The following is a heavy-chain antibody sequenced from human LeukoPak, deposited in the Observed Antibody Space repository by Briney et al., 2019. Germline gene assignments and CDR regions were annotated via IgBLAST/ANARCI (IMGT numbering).Heavy chain of an antibody. CDR3: ARRPPYYGGNDHYAFDI. CDR1: GGSISSYY. CDR2: IYYSGST. V-gene: IGHV4-59*08. J-gene: IGHJ3*02. D-gene: IGHD4-23*01. Sequence: SETLSLTCTVSGGSISSYYWSWIRQPPGKGLEWIGYIYYSGSTNYNPSLKSRVTISVDTSTNQFSLKLSSVTAADTAVYYCARRPPYYGGNDHYAFDIWGQGTMVTVSS.